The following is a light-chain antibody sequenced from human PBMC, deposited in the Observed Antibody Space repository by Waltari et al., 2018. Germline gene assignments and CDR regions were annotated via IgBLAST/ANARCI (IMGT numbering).Light chain of an antibody. V-gene: IGLV3-19*01. J-gene: IGLJ1*01. Sequence: SSELTQDPAVSVALGQTVRITCHGDFLRTYYANWYQKKPGQAPVLVMYGQNNRPSGIPERFSGSTSGNTASLTISGAQAEDEADYYCYSRDSSASYYVFGGGSKVTVL. CDR3: YSRDSSASYYV. CDR1: FLRTYY. CDR2: GQN.